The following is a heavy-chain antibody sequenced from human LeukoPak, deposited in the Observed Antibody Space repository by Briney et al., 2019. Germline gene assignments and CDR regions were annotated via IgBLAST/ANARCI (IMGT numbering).Heavy chain of an antibody. J-gene: IGHJ4*02. CDR3: ARRYCSSTSCTLDY. D-gene: IGHD2-2*01. CDR1: GFTLGSYE. CDR2: ISSSGSAK. Sequence: GGSLRLSCAASGFTLGSYEMNWVRQAPGKGLEWVSYISSSGSAKYYADSVKGRFTISRDNADNSLYLQMSSLRAEDTAVYYCARRYCSSTSCTLDYWGQGTLVTVSS. V-gene: IGHV3-48*03.